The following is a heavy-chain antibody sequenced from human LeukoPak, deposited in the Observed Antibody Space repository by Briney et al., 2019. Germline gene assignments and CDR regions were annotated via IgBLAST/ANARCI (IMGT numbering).Heavy chain of an antibody. Sequence: GGSLTLSCAASGLTLSSLAMSWVRPAPGKGLEWVSAISDSGGYTYYADSVKGRLTTSRDNSKNTLYLQMNSLRAEDTAVYYCAKLGNFASGSYSDWGQGTLVTVSS. CDR3: AKLGNFASGSYSD. V-gene: IGHV3-23*01. J-gene: IGHJ4*02. CDR2: ISDSGGYT. CDR1: GLTLSSLA. D-gene: IGHD3-10*01.